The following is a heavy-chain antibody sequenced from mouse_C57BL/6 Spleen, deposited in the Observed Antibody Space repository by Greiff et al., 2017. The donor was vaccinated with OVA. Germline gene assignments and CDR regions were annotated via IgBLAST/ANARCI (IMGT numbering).Heavy chain of an antibody. V-gene: IGHV1-80*01. CDR2: IYPGDGDT. CDR1: GYAFSSYW. CDR3: ARKKEYYFDY. Sequence: QFQLQQSGSELVKPGASVKISCKASGYAFSSYWMNWVKQRPGPVLEWIGQIYPGDGDTNYNGKFKGKATLTADKSSSPAYMQLSSLTSEDSAVYFCARKKEYYFDYWGQGTTLTVSS. J-gene: IGHJ2*01.